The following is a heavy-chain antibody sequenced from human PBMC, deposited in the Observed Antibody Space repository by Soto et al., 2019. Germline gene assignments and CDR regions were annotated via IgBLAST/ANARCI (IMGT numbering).Heavy chain of an antibody. Sequence: GGSLRLSCAASGFTFSSYGMHWVRQAPGKGLEWVAVIWYDGSNKCYADSVKGRLTISRDNSKNTLYLQMNSLRAEDTAVYYCARDSVHSSSDYYYYYGMDVWGQGTTVTVSS. CDR3: ARDSVHSSSDYYYYYGMDV. J-gene: IGHJ6*02. CDR2: IWYDGSNK. CDR1: GFTFSSYG. V-gene: IGHV3-33*01. D-gene: IGHD6-6*01.